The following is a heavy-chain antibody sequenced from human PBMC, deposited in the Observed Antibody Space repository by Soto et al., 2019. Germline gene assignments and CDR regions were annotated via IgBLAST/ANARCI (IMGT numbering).Heavy chain of an antibody. CDR2: INSDGSTT. CDR3: ARSLNSVSTFVP. J-gene: IGHJ5*02. CDR1: GFTFSSYW. V-gene: IGHV3-74*01. D-gene: IGHD6-13*01. Sequence: EVQLVESGGGLVQPGGSLRLSCAASGFTFSSYWMHWVRQAPGKGLVWVSRINSDGSTTTYADSVKGRFTISRDNAKNTLDLQMHRLRAEDAAVYYCARSLNSVSTFVPRGQGTLVTVSS.